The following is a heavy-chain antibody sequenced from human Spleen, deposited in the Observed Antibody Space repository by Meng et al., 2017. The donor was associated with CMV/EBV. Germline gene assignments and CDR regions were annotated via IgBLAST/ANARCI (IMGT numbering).Heavy chain of an antibody. Sequence: ASVKVSCKASGYTFTAHYFHWVRQAPGQGLEWMGWIHPHRGDTNYAQQFQGRVTMTRDTSTSTVYMELSSLRSEDTAVYYCARCSAPDTTVVYYYYYGMDVWGQGTTVTVSS. CDR2: IHPHRGDT. D-gene: IGHD1-1*01. J-gene: IGHJ6*02. CDR1: GYTFTAHY. V-gene: IGHV1-2*02. CDR3: ARCSAPDTTVVYYYYYGMDV.